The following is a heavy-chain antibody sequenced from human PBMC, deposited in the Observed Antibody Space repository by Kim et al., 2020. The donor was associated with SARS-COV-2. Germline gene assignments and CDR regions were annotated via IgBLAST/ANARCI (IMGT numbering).Heavy chain of an antibody. CDR2: ISSSGSTI. V-gene: IGHV3-11*04. D-gene: IGHD3-10*01. Sequence: GGSLRLSCAASGFTFSDYYMSWIRQAPGKGLEWVSYISSSGSTIYYADSVKGRFTISRDNAKNSLYLQMNSLRAEDTAVYYCARDSSGSYSPDFFDYWGQGTLVTVSS. CDR1: GFTFSDYY. J-gene: IGHJ4*02. CDR3: ARDSSGSYSPDFFDY.